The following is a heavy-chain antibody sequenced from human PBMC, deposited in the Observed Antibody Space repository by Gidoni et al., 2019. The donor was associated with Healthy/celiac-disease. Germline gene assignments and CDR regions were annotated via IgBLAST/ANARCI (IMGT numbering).Heavy chain of an antibody. CDR1: GFTFSSYG. Sequence: QVQLVESGGGVVQPGSSLRLSCSASGFTFSSYGMHWVRQAPGKGLEWVAVIWYDGSNKYYADSVKGRFTISRDNSKNTLYLQMNSLRAEDTAVYYCARGLYGDYYLIDYWGQGTLVTVSS. J-gene: IGHJ4*02. D-gene: IGHD4-17*01. CDR2: IWYDGSNK. CDR3: ARGLYGDYYLIDY. V-gene: IGHV3-33*01.